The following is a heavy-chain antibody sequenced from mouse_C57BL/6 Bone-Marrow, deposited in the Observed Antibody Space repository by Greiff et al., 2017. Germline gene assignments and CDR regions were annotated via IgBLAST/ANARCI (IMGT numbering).Heavy chain of an antibody. Sequence: QVQLQQSGAELMKPGASVKLSCKATGYTFTGYWIEWVKQRPGHGLEWIGEILTGSGSTNYNEKFKGKATFTADTSSNTTYMQLSRLTTEDSAIYYCARGETTVVASRYFDVWGTGTTVTVSS. D-gene: IGHD1-1*01. CDR1: GYTFTGYW. V-gene: IGHV1-9*01. J-gene: IGHJ1*03. CDR2: ILTGSGST. CDR3: ARGETTVVASRYFDV.